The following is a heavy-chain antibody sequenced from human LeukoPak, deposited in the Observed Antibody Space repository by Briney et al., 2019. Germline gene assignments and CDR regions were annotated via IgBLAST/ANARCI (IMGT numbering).Heavy chain of an antibody. D-gene: IGHD6-19*01. CDR1: GYSFTSYW. Sequence: GESLKISCKGSGYSFTSYWIGWGRQMPGKGLEWMGIIYPGDSDTIYSPSFQGQVTISADKSISTAYLQWSSLKASDTAMYYCARHRYSSGSQFWFDPWGQGTLVTVSS. CDR2: IYPGDSDT. V-gene: IGHV5-51*01. J-gene: IGHJ5*02. CDR3: ARHRYSSGSQFWFDP.